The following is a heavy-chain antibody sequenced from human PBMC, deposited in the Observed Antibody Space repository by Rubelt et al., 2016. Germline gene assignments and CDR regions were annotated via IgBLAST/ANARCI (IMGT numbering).Heavy chain of an antibody. D-gene: IGHD2-2*01. CDR1: GGSISSSSYY. J-gene: IGHJ6*03. Sequence: QLQLQESGPGLVKPSETLSLTCTVSGGSISSSSYYWGWIRQPPGKGLEWIGSIYYSGSTYYNPSLKSRVIISVDTVKNQFSLKLSSVTAADTAVYYCARRIVVVPAATHYYYYYMDVWGKGTTVTVSS. CDR2: IYYSGST. V-gene: IGHV4-39*01. CDR3: ARRIVVVPAATHYYYYYMDV.